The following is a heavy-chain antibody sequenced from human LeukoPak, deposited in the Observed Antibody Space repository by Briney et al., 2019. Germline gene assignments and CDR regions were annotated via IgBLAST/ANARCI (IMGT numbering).Heavy chain of an antibody. Sequence: SETLSLTCAVYGGSFSGYYWSWIRQPPGKGLEWIGEINHSGSTNYNPSLKSRVTISVDTSKNQFSLKLSSVTAADTAVYYCARDLVAGTGNWFDPWGQGTLVTVSS. CDR2: INHSGST. J-gene: IGHJ5*02. D-gene: IGHD6-19*01. CDR1: GGSFSGYY. CDR3: ARDLVAGTGNWFDP. V-gene: IGHV4-34*01.